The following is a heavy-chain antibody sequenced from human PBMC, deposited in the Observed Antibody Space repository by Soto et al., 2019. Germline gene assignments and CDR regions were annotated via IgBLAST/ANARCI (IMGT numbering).Heavy chain of an antibody. CDR1: GYTFTSYA. D-gene: IGHD6-13*01. J-gene: IGHJ4*02. V-gene: IGHV1-3*01. CDR2: INAGNGNT. CDR3: ARDGGYSSSWGFDY. Sequence: QVQLVQSGAEVKKPGASVKVSCKASGYTFTSYAMHWVRQAPGQRLEWMGWINAGNGNTKYSQKFQGRVTITRDTPASPAYMGLSRLRSEDTAVHSGARDGGYSSSWGFDYWGQGTLVTVSS.